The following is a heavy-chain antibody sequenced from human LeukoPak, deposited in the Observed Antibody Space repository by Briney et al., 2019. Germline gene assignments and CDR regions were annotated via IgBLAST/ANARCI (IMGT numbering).Heavy chain of an antibody. CDR3: ARERPDSSGWD. CDR1: GGSISSYY. CDR2: IKQDGSHK. V-gene: IGHV3-7*01. D-gene: IGHD6-19*01. Sequence: HPSETLSLTCTVSGGSISSYYWSWVRQAPGKGLEWVANIKQDGSHKNYADSVKGRFTISRDNAKNSLYLQMNSLRVEDTAVYYCARERPDSSGWDWGQGTLVTVSS. J-gene: IGHJ4*02.